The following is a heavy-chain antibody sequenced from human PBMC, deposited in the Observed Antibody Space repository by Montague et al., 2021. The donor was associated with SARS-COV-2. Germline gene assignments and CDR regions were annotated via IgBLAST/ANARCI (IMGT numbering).Heavy chain of an antibody. CDR1: GFTFSKYS. CDR3: ARALSASYSVGGDSFDI. CDR2: ISTSSLYI. Sequence: SLRLSLSASGFTFSKYSMNWVRQAPGKGLEWVSSISTSSLYIYYAASVKGRFTISRANAKNSLFLQMDSLRAEDTAVYYRARALSASYSVGGDSFDIWGQGTMVTVSS. V-gene: IGHV3-21*01. J-gene: IGHJ3*02. D-gene: IGHD5/OR15-5a*01.